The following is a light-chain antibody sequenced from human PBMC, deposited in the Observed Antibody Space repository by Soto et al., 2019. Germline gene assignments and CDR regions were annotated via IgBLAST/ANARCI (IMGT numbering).Light chain of an antibody. CDR2: AAS. J-gene: IGKJ1*01. Sequence: DIQMTQSPSSLSAPLGDRVTITCRASQSISSYLDWYQQKPGKAPKLLIYAASSLESGVPSRFSGSGSGTDFTLTISSLQPEDFATYYCQQSYSTRWTFGQGTKVDIK. CDR1: QSISSY. V-gene: IGKV1-39*01. CDR3: QQSYSTRWT.